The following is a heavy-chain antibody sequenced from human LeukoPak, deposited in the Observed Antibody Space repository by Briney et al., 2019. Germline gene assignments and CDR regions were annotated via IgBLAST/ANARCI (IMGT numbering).Heavy chain of an antibody. D-gene: IGHD3-10*01. V-gene: IGHV1-2*02. CDR3: ARVNERGSGSYYHFDY. CDR2: IYPNSGGT. Sequence: GASVKVSCKASGYTFTGYYMHWVRQAPGQGLEWMGGIYPNSGGTNYAQKFQGRVTMTRDTSITTAYMELSRLSSDDTAVYYCARVNERGSGSYYHFDYWSQRTLVTVSS. CDR1: GYTFTGYY. J-gene: IGHJ4*02.